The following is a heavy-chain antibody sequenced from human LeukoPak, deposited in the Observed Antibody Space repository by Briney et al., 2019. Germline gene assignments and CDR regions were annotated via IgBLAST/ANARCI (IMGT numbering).Heavy chain of an antibody. V-gene: IGHV3-30-3*01. Sequence: GGSLRLSCAASGFTFSSYAMHWVRQAPGKGLEWVAVISYDGSNKYYADSVKGRFTISRDNSKNTLYLQMNSLRAEDTAVYYCARAGKGYSGYDPWYFDYWGKGTLVTVSS. CDR3: ARAGKGYSGYDPWYFDY. CDR2: ISYDGSNK. J-gene: IGHJ4*02. CDR1: GFTFSSYA. D-gene: IGHD5-12*01.